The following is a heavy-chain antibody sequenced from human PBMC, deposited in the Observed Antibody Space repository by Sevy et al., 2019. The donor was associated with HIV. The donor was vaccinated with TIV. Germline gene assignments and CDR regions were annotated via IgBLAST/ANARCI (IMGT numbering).Heavy chain of an antibody. CDR3: ACAVDYYAIGGLHY. CDR1: GFIFSDYD. Sequence: GGSLRLSCAASGFIFSDYDMNWVRQAPGKGLEWISVISSRSSYIKYADSLKGRVTISSDNANNSLFLQLNSLRAEDTAVYYCACAVDYYAIGGLHYWGQGALVTVSS. V-gene: IGHV3-21*05. D-gene: IGHD3-10*01. CDR2: ISSRSSYI. J-gene: IGHJ4*02.